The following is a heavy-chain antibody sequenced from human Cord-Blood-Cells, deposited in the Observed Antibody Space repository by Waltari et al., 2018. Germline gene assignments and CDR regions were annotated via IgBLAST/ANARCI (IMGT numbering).Heavy chain of an antibody. D-gene: IGHD3-10*01. Sequence: QVQLVQSGAEVKKPGASVKVSCKVSGYTLTELSMNWVRQAPGKGLEWMGGFDPEDGETIYAQKFQGRVTMTEDTSTDTAYMELSSLRSEDTAVYYCVHLSGSGSYYNYFDYWGQGTLVTVSS. CDR1: GYTLTELS. CDR2: FDPEDGET. J-gene: IGHJ4*02. CDR3: VHLSGSGSYYNYFDY. V-gene: IGHV1-24*01.